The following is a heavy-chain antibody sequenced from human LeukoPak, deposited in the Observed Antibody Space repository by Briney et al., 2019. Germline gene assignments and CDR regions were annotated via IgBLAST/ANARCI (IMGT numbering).Heavy chain of an antibody. CDR1: GYTFASNY. J-gene: IGHJ4*02. CDR2: IYPRDGST. V-gene: IGHV1-46*01. CDR3: ARDQEGFDY. Sequence: ASVKVSCKASGYTFASNYIHWVRQAPGRGLEWMGMIYPRDGSTSYAQKFQGRVTVTRDTSTSTVHMELSGLRSEDTAVYYCARDQEGFDYWGQGTLVTVSS.